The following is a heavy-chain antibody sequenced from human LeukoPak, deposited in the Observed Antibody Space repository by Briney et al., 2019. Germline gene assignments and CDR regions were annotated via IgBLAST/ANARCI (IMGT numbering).Heavy chain of an antibody. D-gene: IGHD3-10*01. CDR2: ISSSSGTI. CDR1: GFTFSSYN. V-gene: IGHV3-48*01. Sequence: GGSLRLSCVASGFTFSSYNMNWVRQAPGRGLEWVSYISSSSGTIYYADSVKGRFTISRDNAKNSLYLQMNSLRAEDTAVYYCAREYYYGSAILYFFDYWGQGTLVTVSS. J-gene: IGHJ4*02. CDR3: AREYYYGSAILYFFDY.